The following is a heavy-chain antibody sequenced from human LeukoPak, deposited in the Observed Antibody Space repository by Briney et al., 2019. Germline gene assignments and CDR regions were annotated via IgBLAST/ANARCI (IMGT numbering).Heavy chain of an antibody. J-gene: IGHJ4*02. CDR3: ARDQTAFGYSGYDSDY. V-gene: IGHV3-30*03. CDR1: GFTFSSYV. CDR2: ISYDGLNK. Sequence: PGGSLRLSCAASGFTFSSYVMHWVRQGPGKGLEWVSAISYDGLNKYYVDSVKGRFTISRDNSKNTVYLQMHSLRAEDTAVYYCARDQTAFGYSGYDSDYWGQGTLVTVSS. D-gene: IGHD5-12*01.